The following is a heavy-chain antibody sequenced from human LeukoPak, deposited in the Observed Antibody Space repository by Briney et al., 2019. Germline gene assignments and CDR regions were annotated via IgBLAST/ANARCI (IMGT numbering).Heavy chain of an antibody. J-gene: IGHJ4*02. D-gene: IGHD3-22*01. V-gene: IGHV4-39*01. Sequence: SETLSLTSTVSGGSISSSSYYWGWIRQPPGKGLEWIGSIYYSGSTYYNPSLKSRVTISVDTSKNQFSLKLSSVTAADTAVYYCARRYYYDSSGYYHDYWGQGALVTVSS. CDR3: ARRYYYDSSGYYHDY. CDR2: IYYSGST. CDR1: GGSISSSSYY.